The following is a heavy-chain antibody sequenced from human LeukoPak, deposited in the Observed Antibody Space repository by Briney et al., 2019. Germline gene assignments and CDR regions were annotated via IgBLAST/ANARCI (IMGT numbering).Heavy chain of an antibody. CDR3: AKDRGSSVYVEHLDY. V-gene: IGHV3-30*02. Sequence: GGSLRLSFAASGFTFSDYGMHWVRQGPGKGLEWVAFLQFDGSNKNYGDSVKGRFTISRDNSKHTLYLQMNNLRSEDTAVYYCAKDRGSSVYVEHLDYWGQGTLVSVSS. CDR2: LQFDGSNK. CDR1: GFTFSDYG. J-gene: IGHJ4*02. D-gene: IGHD5/OR15-5a*01.